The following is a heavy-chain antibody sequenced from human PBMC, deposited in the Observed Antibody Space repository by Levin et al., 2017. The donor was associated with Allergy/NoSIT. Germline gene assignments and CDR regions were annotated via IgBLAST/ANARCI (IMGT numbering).Heavy chain of an antibody. J-gene: IGHJ4*02. D-gene: IGHD3-22*01. CDR3: AKDFGKYYDSSGYWWGYYFDS. CDR2: ISGSGGST. CDR1: GFTFSSYA. Sequence: GESLKISCAASGFTFSSYAMSWVRQAPGKGLEWVSSISGSGGSTYYADSVKGRFTISRDNSKNTMYLQMNSLRAEDTAVYYCAKDFGKYYDSSGYWWGYYFDSWGQGTLVTVSS. V-gene: IGHV3-23*01.